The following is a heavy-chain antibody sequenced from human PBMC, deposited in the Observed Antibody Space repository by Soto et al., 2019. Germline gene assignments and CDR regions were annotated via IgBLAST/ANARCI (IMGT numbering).Heavy chain of an antibody. CDR1: GYTFTSYG. CDR3: ARDPSSGWYRYYYGMDV. V-gene: IGHV1-18*04. J-gene: IGHJ6*02. Sequence: QVQLVQSGAEVKKPGASVKVSCEASGYTFTSYGISWVRQAPGQGLEWMGWISAYNGNTNYAQKLQGRVTMTTDTSTSTAYMELRSLRSDDTAVYYCARDPSSGWYRYYYGMDVWGQGTTVTVSS. CDR2: ISAYNGNT. D-gene: IGHD6-19*01.